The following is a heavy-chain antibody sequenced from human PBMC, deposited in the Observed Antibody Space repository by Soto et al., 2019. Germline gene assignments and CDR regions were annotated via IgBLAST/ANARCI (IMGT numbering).Heavy chain of an antibody. Sequence: LSLTCAASGFTFSSYAMSWVRQAPGKGLEWVSAISGSGGSTYYADSVKGRFTISRDNSKNTLYLQMNSLRAEDTAVYYCASQSRYSGYDKDYWGQGTLVTVSS. J-gene: IGHJ4*02. CDR1: GFTFSSYA. V-gene: IGHV3-23*01. D-gene: IGHD5-12*01. CDR3: ASQSRYSGYDKDY. CDR2: ISGSGGST.